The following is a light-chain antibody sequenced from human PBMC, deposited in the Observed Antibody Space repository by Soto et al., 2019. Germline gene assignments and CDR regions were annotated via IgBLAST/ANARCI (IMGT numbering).Light chain of an antibody. CDR2: GAS. J-gene: IGKJ4*01. Sequence: EIVLTQSPGTLSLSPGERATISCRASQSVSSNLAWFQQKPGQAPRLLISGASTRATGIPARFSGSGSGTEFTLTISSLQSEDFAVYYCQQYNNWLTFGGGTKVDIK. CDR1: QSVSSN. CDR3: QQYNNWLT. V-gene: IGKV3D-15*01.